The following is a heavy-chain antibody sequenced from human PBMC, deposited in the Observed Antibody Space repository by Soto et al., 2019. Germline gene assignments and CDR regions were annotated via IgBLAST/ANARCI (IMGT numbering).Heavy chain of an antibody. V-gene: IGHV4-34*01. D-gene: IGHD3-16*02. J-gene: IGHJ6*02. CDR3: ARVNYDYVWGSYRGPRYYYGMDV. CDR2: INHSGST. Sequence: ASETLSLTCAVYGGSFSGYYWSWIRQPPGKGLEWIGEINHSGSTNYNPSLKSRVTISVDTSKNQFSLKLSSVTAADTAVYYCARVNYDYVWGSYRGPRYYYGMDVWGQGTTVTVSS. CDR1: GGSFSGYY.